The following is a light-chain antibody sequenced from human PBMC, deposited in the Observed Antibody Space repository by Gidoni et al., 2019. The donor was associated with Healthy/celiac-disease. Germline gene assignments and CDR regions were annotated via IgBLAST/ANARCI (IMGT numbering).Light chain of an antibody. Sequence: SYELTQPPSVSVSPGQTARITCSGDALPKQNAYWYQQKPGQAPLLVIYKDSERPSGIPERFSGSSSGTTVTFTISGVQAEDEADYYCQSADSSGTHQVFGGGTKLTVL. CDR2: KDS. J-gene: IGLJ2*01. V-gene: IGLV3-25*03. CDR1: ALPKQN. CDR3: QSADSSGTHQV.